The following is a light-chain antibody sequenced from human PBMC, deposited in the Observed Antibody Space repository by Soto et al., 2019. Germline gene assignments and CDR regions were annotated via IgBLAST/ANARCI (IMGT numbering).Light chain of an antibody. CDR3: QQYNSFSGT. CDR1: QSISTW. J-gene: IGKJ2*02. Sequence: IQMTQSPSTLSASVGDRVTITCRASQSISTWLAWYQQKPGKAPKLLIYDASSWQSGVPSRFSGSGSGIEFTLTISSLQPDDFATYYCQQYNSFSGTFGQGTKLEIK. V-gene: IGKV1-5*01. CDR2: DAS.